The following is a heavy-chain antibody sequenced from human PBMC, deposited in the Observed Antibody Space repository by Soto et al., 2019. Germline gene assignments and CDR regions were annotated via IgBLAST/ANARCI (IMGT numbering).Heavy chain of an antibody. CDR2: ISYDGSNK. D-gene: IGHD2-21*02. CDR1: GFTFSSYG. J-gene: IGHJ1*01. Sequence: GGSLRLSCAASGFTFSSYGMHWVRQAPGKGLEWVAVISYDGSNKYYADSVKGRFTISRDNSKNTLYLQMNSLRAEDTAVYYCAKAPSAYCGGDCPEYFQHWGQGTLVTVSS. CDR3: AKAPSAYCGGDCPEYFQH. V-gene: IGHV3-30*18.